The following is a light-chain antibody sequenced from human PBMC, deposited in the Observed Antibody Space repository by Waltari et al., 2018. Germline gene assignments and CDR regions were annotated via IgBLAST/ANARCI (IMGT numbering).Light chain of an antibody. CDR2: GAS. V-gene: IGKV3-20*01. CDR3: QHYVRLPAT. CDR1: QRVGRT. J-gene: IGKJ1*01. Sequence: EIVLTQSPGTLSFSPGERATLSCRASQRVGRTLAWYQQKPGQAPRLLIYGASSRATDIPDRFSGSGSGTDFSLTINRLEPEDFAVYFCQHYVRLPATFGQGTKVEIK.